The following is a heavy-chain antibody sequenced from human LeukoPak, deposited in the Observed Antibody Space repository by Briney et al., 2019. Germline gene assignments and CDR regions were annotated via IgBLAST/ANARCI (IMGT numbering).Heavy chain of an antibody. CDR2: ITGSGGST. Sequence: GSLRLSCAASGFAFSTYAMSWVRQAPVKGLKWVSGITGSGGSTYYADAVKGRFTISRDNAKNSLYLQMNSLRAEDTAVYYCARSTYSNYFDYWGQGTLVTVSS. CDR3: ARSTYSNYFDY. D-gene: IGHD4-11*01. CDR1: GFAFSTYA. J-gene: IGHJ4*02. V-gene: IGHV3-23*01.